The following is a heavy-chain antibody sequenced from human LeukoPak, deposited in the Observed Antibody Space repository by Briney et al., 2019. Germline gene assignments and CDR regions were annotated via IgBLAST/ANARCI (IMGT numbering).Heavy chain of an antibody. CDR1: GFIFSNYS. CDR2: ISSSGSTT. J-gene: IGHJ4*02. Sequence: GRSLRLSCAASGFIFSNYSMNWVRQAPGKGLEWVSYISSSGSTTSYADSVKGRFTISRDNAKNSLFLLMNSLRDEDTAVYFCARYFASWGQGTLVTVSS. V-gene: IGHV3-48*02. CDR3: ARYFAS.